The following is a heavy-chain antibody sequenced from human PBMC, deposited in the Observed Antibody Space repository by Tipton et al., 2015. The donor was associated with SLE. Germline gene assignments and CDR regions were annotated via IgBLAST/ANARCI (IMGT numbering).Heavy chain of an antibody. V-gene: IGHV3-7*05. CDR2: INPDGSER. D-gene: IGHD3-16*01. CDR1: GFAFSRTW. J-gene: IGHJ4*02. CDR3: ARDLNWAND. Sequence: SLRLSCVASGFAFSRTWMTWVRQTPGKGLEWVASINPDGSERNYLDSVEGRFTISRDNAMKSLYLQMNSLRAEDTAMYYCARDLNWANDWGQGTLVTVSS.